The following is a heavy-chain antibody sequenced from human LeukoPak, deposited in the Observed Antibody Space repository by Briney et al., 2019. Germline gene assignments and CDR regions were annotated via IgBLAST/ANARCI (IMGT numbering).Heavy chain of an antibody. Sequence: SVKVSCKASGGTFSSYAISWVRQAPGQGLEWMGRIIPMFGTVKYAQKFQGRVTITADTSTSTAYMELSSLRSEDTAVYYRARDRDVDIVATTLTLDYWGQGTLVTVSS. CDR3: ARDRDVDIVATTLTLDY. CDR1: GGTFSSYA. V-gene: IGHV1-69*06. D-gene: IGHD5-12*01. CDR2: IIPMFGTV. J-gene: IGHJ4*02.